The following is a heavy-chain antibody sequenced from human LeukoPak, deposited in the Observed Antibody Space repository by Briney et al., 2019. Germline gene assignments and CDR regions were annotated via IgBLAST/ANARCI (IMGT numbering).Heavy chain of an antibody. CDR3: AKVVVGAPYGLDV. CDR2: ISGTGGST. Sequence: GGSLRLSCAASGFTFSSFTMSWVRQAPGKGLEWISAISGTGGSTFYADSVKGRFTISRDNSKDTLFLQMNSLRAEDTAVYCCAKVVVGAPYGLDVWGQGTTVTVSS. CDR1: GFTFSSFT. J-gene: IGHJ6*02. D-gene: IGHD1-26*01. V-gene: IGHV3-23*01.